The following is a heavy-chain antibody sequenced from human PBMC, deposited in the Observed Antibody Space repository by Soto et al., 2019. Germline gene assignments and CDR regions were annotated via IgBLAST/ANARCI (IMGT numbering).Heavy chain of an antibody. CDR2: INGDGTTT. J-gene: IGHJ4*02. CDR3: VRDLSVTTKFDY. V-gene: IGHV3-74*01. CDR1: GFTFSSYW. Sequence: GGSLRLSCAASGFTFSSYWMHWVRQAPGKGLVWVSRINGDGTTTGYADFVKGRFSISRDSAKNTLYLQMNSLRAEDTAVYYCVRDLSVTTKFDYWGQGTLVTVSS. D-gene: IGHD4-17*01.